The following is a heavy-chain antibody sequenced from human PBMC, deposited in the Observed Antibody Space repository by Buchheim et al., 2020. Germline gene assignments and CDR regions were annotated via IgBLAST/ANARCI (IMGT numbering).Heavy chain of an antibody. V-gene: IGHV3-23*01. CDR3: AKDYDYVWGSYQPSPYFDY. Sequence: EVQLLESGGGLVQPGGSLRLSCAASGFTFSSYAMSWVRQAPGKGLEWVSAISGSGGSTYYADSVKGRFTISSDNSKNTLYLQMNSLRAEDTAVYYCAKDYDYVWGSYQPSPYFDYWGQGTL. CDR2: ISGSGGST. J-gene: IGHJ4*02. D-gene: IGHD3-16*02. CDR1: GFTFSSYA.